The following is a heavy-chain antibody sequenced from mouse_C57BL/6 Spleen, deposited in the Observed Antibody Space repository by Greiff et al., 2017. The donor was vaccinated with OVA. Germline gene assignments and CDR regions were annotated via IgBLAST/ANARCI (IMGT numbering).Heavy chain of an antibody. CDR2: IDPEDGET. CDR1: GFNITDYY. J-gene: IGHJ2*01. CDR3: ASIPFMGGSRSYLDY. V-gene: IGHV14-2*01. D-gene: IGHD1-1*01. Sequence: EVQLQQSGAELVKPGASVKLSCTASGFNITDYYMHWVKQRAEQGLEWIGRIDPEDGETKYAPKFQGKATITADTSSNTAYLQLSSLTSEDTAVYYCASIPFMGGSRSYLDYWGKGTTLTVSS.